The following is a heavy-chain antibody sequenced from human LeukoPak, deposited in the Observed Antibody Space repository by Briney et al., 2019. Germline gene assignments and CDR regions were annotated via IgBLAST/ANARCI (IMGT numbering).Heavy chain of an antibody. CDR1: GFSLSTSGVG. D-gene: IGHD5-24*01. J-gene: IGHJ4*02. V-gene: IGHV2-5*02. CDR3: AHRRPGWLQFDY. CDR2: IYWDDDK. Sequence: SGPTLVKPTQTLTLTCTFSGFSLSTSGVGVGWIRQPPGKALEWLALIYWDDDKRYSPSPKSRLTITKDTSKNQVVLTMTKIDPVDTATYYRAHRRPGWLQFDYWGQGTLVTVSS.